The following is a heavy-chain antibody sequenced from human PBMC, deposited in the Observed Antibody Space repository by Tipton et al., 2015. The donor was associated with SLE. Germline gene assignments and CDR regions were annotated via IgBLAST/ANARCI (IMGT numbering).Heavy chain of an antibody. Sequence: TLSLTCTVSAGSISSYYWSWIRQPPGKGLEWIGYIYTSGSTYYNPSLKSRVTISVDTSKNQFSLKLSSVTAADTAVYYCAREGTTVSSVFDYWGQGTLVTVSS. D-gene: IGHD4-11*01. J-gene: IGHJ4*02. CDR1: AGSISSYY. CDR3: AREGTTVSSVFDY. CDR2: IYTSGST. V-gene: IGHV4-4*09.